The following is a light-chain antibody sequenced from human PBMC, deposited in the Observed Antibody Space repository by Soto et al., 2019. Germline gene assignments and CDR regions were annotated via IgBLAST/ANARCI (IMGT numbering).Light chain of an antibody. Sequence: QSVLTQPASASVSPGQSITISCTGTSSDVGSYNLVSLYQQHPGKAPNLMIYESSKRPSGVSNRFCGSRSGTTASLRISGLQAEDEADYYCCPYTISSTGYIFGSGPKTNVL. J-gene: IGLJ1*01. CDR2: ESS. CDR3: CPYTISSTGYI. V-gene: IGLV2-23*01. CDR1: SSDVGSYNL.